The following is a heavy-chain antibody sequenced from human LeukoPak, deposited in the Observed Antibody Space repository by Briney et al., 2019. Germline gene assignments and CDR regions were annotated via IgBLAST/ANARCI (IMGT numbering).Heavy chain of an antibody. CDR1: GYRFTRTW. Sequence: GESLKISCRVSGYRFTRTWIAWVRQMPGKGLEYMGIIYPDDSDTRYSPSFQGQVNISADKSISTAYLQWSSLKASDTAMYYCARHGDFGGDWGQGTLVILSS. D-gene: IGHD3-3*01. J-gene: IGHJ4*02. CDR3: ARHGDFGGD. V-gene: IGHV5-51*01. CDR2: IYPDDSDT.